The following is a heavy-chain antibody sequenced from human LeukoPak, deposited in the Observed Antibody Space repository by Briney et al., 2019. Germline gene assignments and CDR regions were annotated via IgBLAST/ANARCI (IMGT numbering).Heavy chain of an antibody. J-gene: IGHJ4*02. Sequence: SETLSLTCTVSGGSISPLYWGWIRQPPGKGLEFIRYIYYSGTTNYNPSLRSRVTLSVDTSKNQFSLKLSSVTAADTAVYYCARGGVAAKYYFDYWGPGTLVTVSS. CDR3: ARGGVAAKYYFDY. CDR1: GGSISPLY. D-gene: IGHD3-10*01. V-gene: IGHV4-59*11. CDR2: IYYSGTT.